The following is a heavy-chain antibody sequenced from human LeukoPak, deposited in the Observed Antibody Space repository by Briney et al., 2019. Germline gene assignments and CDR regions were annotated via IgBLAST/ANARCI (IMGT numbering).Heavy chain of an antibody. CDR3: ARPQNRGYGLPFDY. CDR1: GGSISSSSYY. J-gene: IGHJ4*02. V-gene: IGHV4-39*01. CDR2: IYYSGNT. Sequence: SETLSLTCTVSGGSISSSSYYWGWIRQPPGEGLECIGSIYYSGNTYYNPSLKSRVTISVDTSKNQFSLKLSSVTAADTAVYYCARPQNRGYGLPFDYSGQGTLVTVSS. D-gene: IGHD5-12*01.